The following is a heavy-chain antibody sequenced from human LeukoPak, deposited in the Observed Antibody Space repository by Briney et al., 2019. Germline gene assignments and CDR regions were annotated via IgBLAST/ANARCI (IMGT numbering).Heavy chain of an antibody. CDR3: AKSYYYDSSGLTFGY. V-gene: IGHV3-30*18. Sequence: GGSLRLSCAASGFTFSSYGMHWVRQAPGKGLEWVAVISYDGSNKYYADSVKGRFTISRDNSKNTLYLQMNSLRAEDTAVYYCAKSYYYDSSGLTFGYWGQGTLVTVSS. CDR2: ISYDGSNK. D-gene: IGHD3-22*01. CDR1: GFTFSSYG. J-gene: IGHJ4*02.